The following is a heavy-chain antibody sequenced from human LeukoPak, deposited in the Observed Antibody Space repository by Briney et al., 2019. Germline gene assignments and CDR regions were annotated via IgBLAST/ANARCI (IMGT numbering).Heavy chain of an antibody. CDR1: GFTFSSYW. V-gene: IGHV3-74*01. D-gene: IGHD1-26*01. J-gene: IGHJ4*02. CDR2: INTDGSST. Sequence: GGSLRLSYAASGFTFSSYWVHWVRQAPGKGLLWVSRINTDGSSTNFADSVRGRFTISRDNAKNTLYLQMNSLRAEDTAVYYCTRDLSGTYYGRFDYWGQGTLVTVSS. CDR3: TRDLSGTYYGRFDY.